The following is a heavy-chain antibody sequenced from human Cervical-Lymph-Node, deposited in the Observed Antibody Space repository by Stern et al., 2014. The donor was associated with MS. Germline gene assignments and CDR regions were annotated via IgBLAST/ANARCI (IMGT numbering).Heavy chain of an antibody. V-gene: IGHV5-51*03. CDR1: GYGFTNYW. J-gene: IGHJ4*02. CDR3: SRRGGDY. Sequence: EVQLVQSGAEVKKPGESLKISCKASGYGFTNYWIGWVRQMPGKGLEWMGIIYPGDSDTRYSPSFEGHLTFAVDRSLNTAYVQWSSLKASDTAMYFCSRRGGDYWGQGTLVTVSS. D-gene: IGHD5-12*01. CDR2: IYPGDSDT.